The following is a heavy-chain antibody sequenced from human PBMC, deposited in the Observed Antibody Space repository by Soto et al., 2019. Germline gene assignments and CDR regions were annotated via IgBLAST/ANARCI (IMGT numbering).Heavy chain of an antibody. D-gene: IGHD1-26*01. CDR1: GGSISSYY. Sequence: SATLSLTCTVSGGSISSYYWSWIRQPPGKVLKWIWYFHYSGSTNYNPSLKSRVTISVDTSKNQFSLKLSSVTAADTAVYYCARRWGYAFDIWGQGTMVTVSS. J-gene: IGHJ3*02. V-gene: IGHV4-59*08. CDR3: ARRWGYAFDI. CDR2: FHYSGST.